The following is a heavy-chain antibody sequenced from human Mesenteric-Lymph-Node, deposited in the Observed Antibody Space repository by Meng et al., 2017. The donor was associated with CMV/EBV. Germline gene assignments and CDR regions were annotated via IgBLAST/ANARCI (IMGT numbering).Heavy chain of an antibody. CDR3: ARLGYGVKKSDY. J-gene: IGHJ4*02. CDR2: LIPLLGIA. D-gene: IGHD4-17*01. V-gene: IGHV1-69*02. Sequence: AAGGGSETYTVKTVRQAPGRGLAWMGGLIPLLGIANSAQPFQGRVTITADTSTSTAYMELRSLRSADTAVYYCARLGYGVKKSDYWGQGTLVTVSS. CDR1: GGGSETYT.